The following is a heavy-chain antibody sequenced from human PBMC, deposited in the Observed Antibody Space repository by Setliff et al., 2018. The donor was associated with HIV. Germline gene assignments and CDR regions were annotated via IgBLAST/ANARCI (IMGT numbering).Heavy chain of an antibody. J-gene: IGHJ5*02. Sequence: SETLSLTCAVYGGSFSGYYWSWIRQPPGKGLEWIGEINHSGSTNYNPSLKSRVTISVDTSKNQFSLKLSSVTAADTAVYYCARGSRLRLKYNWFDPWVPETLLVTVSS. CDR1: GGSFSGYY. D-gene: IGHD3-16*01. CDR2: INHSGST. V-gene: IGHV4-34*01. CDR3: ARGSRLRLKYNWFDP.